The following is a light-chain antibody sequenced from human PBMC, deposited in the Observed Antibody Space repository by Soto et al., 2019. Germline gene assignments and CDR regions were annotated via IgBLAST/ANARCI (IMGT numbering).Light chain of an antibody. Sequence: TQCPATLSVSPGERATLSCRASQSDATNLAWYQQRPGQAPRLLIYGASKRAIGLPARFSGSGSGTEFTLTITSLQSEDFAVYYCQQYNNWPQTFGQGTKVDIK. CDR1: QSDATN. V-gene: IGKV3-15*01. J-gene: IGKJ1*01. CDR3: QQYNNWPQT. CDR2: GAS.